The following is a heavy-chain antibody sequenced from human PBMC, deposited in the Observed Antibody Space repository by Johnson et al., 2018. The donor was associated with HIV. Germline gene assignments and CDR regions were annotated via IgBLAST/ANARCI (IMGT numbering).Heavy chain of an antibody. D-gene: IGHD3-22*01. Sequence: VQLVESGGGVVQPGRSLRPSCAASGFTFSSYAMHWVRQVPGKGLEWVSGISWNSGRIGYADFVKGRFTISRDNAKNSLYLQMNSLRPEDTAVYYCARDGRDVVTRGSCDVWGQGTVVTVSS. V-gene: IGHV3-9*01. J-gene: IGHJ3*01. CDR1: GFTFSSYA. CDR2: ISWNSGRI. CDR3: ARDGRDVVTRGSCDV.